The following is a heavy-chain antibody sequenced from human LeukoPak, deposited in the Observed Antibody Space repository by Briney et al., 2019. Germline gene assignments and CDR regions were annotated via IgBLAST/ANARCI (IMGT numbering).Heavy chain of an antibody. V-gene: IGHV3-23*01. CDR1: GLTFRNYA. J-gene: IGHJ6*02. D-gene: IGHD2-15*01. CDR2: LSASGDTT. Sequence: GGSLRLSCAASGLTFRNYAMHWVRQAPGKGLEWVSVLSASGDTTLYADSVKGRFTISTDDSRKTLYLQMNSLRAEDTAVYYCAKRRPCSGDTCYGMDIRGQGTTVTVFS. CDR3: AKRRPCSGDTCYGMDI.